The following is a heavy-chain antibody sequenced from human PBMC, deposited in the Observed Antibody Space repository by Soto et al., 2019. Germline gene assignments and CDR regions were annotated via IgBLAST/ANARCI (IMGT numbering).Heavy chain of an antibody. V-gene: IGHV3-23*01. CDR2: LTGSGITT. D-gene: IGHD3-10*01. J-gene: IGHJ4*02. Sequence: GGSLRLSCAASGFTFSSGAMSWVRQAPGKGLEWVSSLTGSGITTNYADSVKGRFTISRDISKNTLYLQMNSLGAEDTAVYYCTKGPGTSASYECWGQGTLVTVSS. CDR3: TKGPGTSASYEC. CDR1: GFTFSSGA.